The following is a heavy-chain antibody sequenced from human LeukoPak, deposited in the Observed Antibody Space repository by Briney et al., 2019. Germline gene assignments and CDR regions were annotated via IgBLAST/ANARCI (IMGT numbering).Heavy chain of an antibody. V-gene: IGHV4-59*08. CDR1: GGSISNYY. CDR3: ARQGRHIAAAGHWHFDL. D-gene: IGHD6-13*01. Sequence: PSETLSLTCTVSGGSISNYYWSWIRQPPGKGLEWIGYIYYSGSTNYNPSLKSRVTISVDTSKNQFSLKVSSVTAADTAVYYCARQGRHIAAAGHWHFDLWGRGTLVTVSS. CDR2: IYYSGST. J-gene: IGHJ2*01.